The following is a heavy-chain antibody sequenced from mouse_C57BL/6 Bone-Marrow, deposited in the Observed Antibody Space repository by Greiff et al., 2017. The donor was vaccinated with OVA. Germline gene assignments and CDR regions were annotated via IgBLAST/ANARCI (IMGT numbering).Heavy chain of an antibody. Sequence: EVKLVESGGGLVKPGGSLKLSCAASGFTFSSYAMSWVRQTPEKRLEWVATISDGGSYTYYPDNVKGRFTISRDNAKNNLYLQMSHLKSEDTAMYYCAREGGSMITPYWYFDVWGTGTTVTVSS. CDR3: AREGGSMITPYWYFDV. D-gene: IGHD2-4*01. CDR2: ISDGGSYT. J-gene: IGHJ1*03. CDR1: GFTFSSYA. V-gene: IGHV5-4*01.